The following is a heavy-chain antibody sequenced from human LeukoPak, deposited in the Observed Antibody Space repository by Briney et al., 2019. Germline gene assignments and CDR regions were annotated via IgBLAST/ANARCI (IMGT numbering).Heavy chain of an antibody. Sequence: GASVKVSCKASGGTFSSYAISWVRQAPGQGLEWMGRIIPILGIANYAQKFQGRVTITADKSTSTAYMELSSLRSEDTAVYYCARDDFWSGYXXEXYYYYGMDVWGQGTTVT. CDR1: GGTFSSYA. CDR3: ARDDFWSGYXXEXYYYYGMDV. J-gene: IGHJ6*02. CDR2: IIPILGIA. D-gene: IGHD3-3*01. V-gene: IGHV1-69*04.